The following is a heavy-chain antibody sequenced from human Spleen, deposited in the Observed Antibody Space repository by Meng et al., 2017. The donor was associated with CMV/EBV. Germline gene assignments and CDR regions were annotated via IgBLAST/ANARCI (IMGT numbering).Heavy chain of an antibody. CDR3: ANLELGP. V-gene: IGHV3-30*02. CDR2: IRSDGNNK. D-gene: IGHD5-24*01. CDR1: GFTFSNYG. Sequence: SLRPSWAVSGFTFSNYGMHWVRQAPGKGLEWVAFIRSDGNNKYYLDSVKGRFTISRDNSQNTLYLQMSGLRSEDTAVYYCANLELGPWGPGTLVTVSS. J-gene: IGHJ5*01.